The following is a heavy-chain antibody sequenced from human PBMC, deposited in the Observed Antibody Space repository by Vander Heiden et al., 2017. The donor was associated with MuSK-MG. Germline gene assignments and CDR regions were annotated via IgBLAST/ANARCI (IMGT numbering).Heavy chain of an antibody. Sequence: EVQLVQSGAEVKKPGESLKISCKGSGYSFTSYWIGWVRQMPGKGLEWMGIIYPGDSDTRYSPSFQGQVTISADKSISTAYLQWSSLKASDTAMYYCARLGSYDSSSTGNRYYYGMDVWGQGTTVTVSS. D-gene: IGHD3-22*01. CDR2: IYPGDSDT. J-gene: IGHJ6*02. V-gene: IGHV5-51*01. CDR3: ARLGSYDSSSTGNRYYYGMDV. CDR1: GYSFTSYW.